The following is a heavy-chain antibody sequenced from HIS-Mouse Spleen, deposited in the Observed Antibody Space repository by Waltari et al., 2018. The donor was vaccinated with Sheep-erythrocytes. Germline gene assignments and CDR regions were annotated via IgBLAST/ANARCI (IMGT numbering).Heavy chain of an antibody. V-gene: IGHV1-2*02. CDR1: GYTFTGYY. J-gene: IGHJ1*01. Sequence: VQLVESGGGLVQPGASVKVSCKASGYTFTGYYMHWVRQAPGHGLEWMGGINTHSGGTNYPTTFQGRVTMTRDTSISTAYMELSRLRSDDTAVYYCARGYCSSTSCYGYFQHWGQGTLVTVSS. CDR2: INTHSGGT. D-gene: IGHD2-2*01. CDR3: ARGYCSSTSCYGYFQH.